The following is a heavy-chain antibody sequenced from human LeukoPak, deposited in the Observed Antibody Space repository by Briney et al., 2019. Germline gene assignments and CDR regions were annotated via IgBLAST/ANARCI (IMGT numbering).Heavy chain of an antibody. Sequence: ASVTVSCKASGYTFTSYYMHWVRQAPGQGLEWMGIINPSGGSTSYAQKFQGRVTMTRDTSTSTVYMELSSLRSEDTAVYYCARVAPTTYYYDSSGSIENFDYWGQGTLVTVSS. CDR1: GYTFTSYY. V-gene: IGHV1-46*01. CDR2: INPSGGST. CDR3: ARVAPTTYYYDSSGSIENFDY. D-gene: IGHD3-22*01. J-gene: IGHJ4*02.